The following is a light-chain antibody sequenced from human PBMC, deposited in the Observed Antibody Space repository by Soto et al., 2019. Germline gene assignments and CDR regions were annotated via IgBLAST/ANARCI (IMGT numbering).Light chain of an antibody. Sequence: FMLTQPPSVSESPGKTITISCARSRGSVASNYVQWFQQRPGRAPTTIIYRDDQRPSGVPDRFSASVDSSSNSASLTISGLKTEDEADYYCQSYDRTNVVFGGGTKVTVL. CDR3: QSYDRTNVV. V-gene: IGLV6-57*03. J-gene: IGLJ2*01. CDR1: RGSVASNY. CDR2: RDD.